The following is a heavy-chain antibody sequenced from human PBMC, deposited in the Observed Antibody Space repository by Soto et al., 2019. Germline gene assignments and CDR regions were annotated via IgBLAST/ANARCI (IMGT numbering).Heavy chain of an antibody. CDR2: ISSYNGNT. J-gene: IGHJ6*01. Sequence: QVQLVQSGAEVMKPGASVKVSCKASGYTFTSYGIRRVQQAPGQWLEWMGWISSYNGNTNYAQKLQGRVTMTTDTYISTAYMELWSKRSEDTAVYYCARVDAWYYDILTGYNYDGMVVWGQCTTVNV. V-gene: IGHV1-18*01. CDR3: ARVDAWYYDILTGYNYDGMVV. D-gene: IGHD3-9*01. CDR1: GYTFTSYG.